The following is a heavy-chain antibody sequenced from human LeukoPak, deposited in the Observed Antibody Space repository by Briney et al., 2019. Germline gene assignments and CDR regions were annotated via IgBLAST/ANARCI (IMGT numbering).Heavy chain of an antibody. CDR3: ARGVDIVATIQYYFDY. CDR2: IYYSGST. V-gene: IGHV4-39*07. J-gene: IGHJ4*02. CDR1: GGSISSSSYY. D-gene: IGHD5-12*01. Sequence: SETLSLTCTVSGGSISSSSYYWGWIRQPPGKGLEWIGSIYYSGSTYYNPSLKSRVTISVDTSKNQFSLKLSSVTAADTAVYYCARGVDIVATIQYYFDYWGQGTLVTVSS.